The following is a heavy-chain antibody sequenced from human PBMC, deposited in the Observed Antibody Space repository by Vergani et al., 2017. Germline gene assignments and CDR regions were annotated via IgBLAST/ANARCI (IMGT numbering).Heavy chain of an antibody. Sequence: EVQLVESGGGLVQPGGSLRLSCAASGFTFSSSEMHWVRQAPGKGLEWVSYISGSGTTIYYADSVKGRFTISRDNAQNSLYLRVNGLRAEDTAVYYCARKGITDYYESSGYTPRVAFDIWGRGTMVTVSS. V-gene: IGHV3-48*03. CDR3: ARKGITDYYESSGYTPRVAFDI. J-gene: IGHJ3*02. CDR1: GFTFSSSE. D-gene: IGHD3-22*01. CDR2: ISGSGTTI.